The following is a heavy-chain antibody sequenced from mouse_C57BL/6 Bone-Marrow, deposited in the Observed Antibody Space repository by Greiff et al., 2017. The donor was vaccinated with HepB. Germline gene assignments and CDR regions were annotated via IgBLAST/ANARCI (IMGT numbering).Heavy chain of an antibody. CDR2: ISSGGDYI. J-gene: IGHJ3*01. CDR1: GFTFSSYA. D-gene: IGHD3-2*02. CDR3: TSGRLRPSWFAY. Sequence: EVKLMESGEGLVKPGGSLKLSCAASGFTFSSYAMSWVRQTPEKRLEWVAYISSGGDYIYYADTVKGRFTISRDNARNTLYLQMSSLTSEDTAMYYCTSGRLRPSWFAYWGQGTLVTVSA. V-gene: IGHV5-9-1*02.